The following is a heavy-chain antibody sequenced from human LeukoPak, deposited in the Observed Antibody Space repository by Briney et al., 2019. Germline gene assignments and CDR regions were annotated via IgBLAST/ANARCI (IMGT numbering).Heavy chain of an antibody. CDR1: GGSISSYY. D-gene: IGHD3-22*01. Sequence: SETLSLTCTVSGGSISSYYWSWIRQPAGKGLEWIGRIYTSGSTNYNPSLKSRVTMSVDMSKNQFSLKLSSVTAADTAVYYCARDHNGVYDSSGYEYYFDYWGQGTLVTVSS. J-gene: IGHJ4*02. CDR3: ARDHNGVYDSSGYEYYFDY. CDR2: IYTSGST. V-gene: IGHV4-4*07.